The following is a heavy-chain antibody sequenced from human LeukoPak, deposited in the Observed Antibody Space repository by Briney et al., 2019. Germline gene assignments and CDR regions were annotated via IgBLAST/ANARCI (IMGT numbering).Heavy chain of an antibody. CDR3: ARGIHGILTGFDY. J-gene: IGHJ4*02. Sequence: GGSLRLSCAASGFTFSSYEMNWVRQAPGKGLEWVSYISSSGSTIFYADSVKGRFTISRDNAKNSLYLQMNSLRAEDTAVYYCARGIHGILTGFDYWGQGTLVTVSS. CDR2: ISSSGSTI. D-gene: IGHD3-9*01. CDR1: GFTFSSYE. V-gene: IGHV3-48*03.